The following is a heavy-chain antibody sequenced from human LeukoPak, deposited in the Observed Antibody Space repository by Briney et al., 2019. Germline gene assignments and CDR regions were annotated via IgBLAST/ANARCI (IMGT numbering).Heavy chain of an antibody. D-gene: IGHD1-26*01. J-gene: IGHJ4*02. CDR3: ARDRRSSGGCIDY. CDR1: GFTFSSYA. V-gene: IGHV3-30-3*01. CDR2: ISYDGSNK. Sequence: GGSLRLSCAASGFTFSSYAMHWVRQAPGKGLEWVAVISYDGSNKYYADSVKGRFTISRDNSKNTLYLQMNSLRAEDTAVYYCARDRRSSGGCIDYWGQGTLVTVSS.